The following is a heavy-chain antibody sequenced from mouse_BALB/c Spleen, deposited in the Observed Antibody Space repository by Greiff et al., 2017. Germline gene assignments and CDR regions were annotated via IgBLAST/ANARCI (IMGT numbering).Heavy chain of an antibody. CDR1: GFTFSSYG. D-gene: IGHD3-1*01. CDR2: ISSGGSYT. V-gene: IGHV5-6*01. CDR3: ARPSLDYAMDY. J-gene: IGHJ4*01. Sequence: EVQVVESGGDLVKPGGSLKLSCAASGFTFSSYGMSWVRQTPDKRLEWVATISSGGSYTYYPDSVKGRFTISRDNAKNTLYLQMSSLKSEDTAMYYCARPSLDYAMDYWGQGTSVTVSS.